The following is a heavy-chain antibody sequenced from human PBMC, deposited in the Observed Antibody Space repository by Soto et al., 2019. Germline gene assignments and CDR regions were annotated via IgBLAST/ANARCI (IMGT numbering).Heavy chain of an antibody. CDR3: ARSPPGGYHYYYGLDV. D-gene: IGHD3-22*01. J-gene: IGHJ6*02. CDR2: IGTAGDT. V-gene: IGHV3-13*04. CDR1: GFTFSSYD. Sequence: EVQLVESGGGLVQPGGSLRLSCAASGFTFSSYDMHWVRQATGKGLEWVSAIGTAGDTYYPGSVKGRFTIYRENAKNSLYLQMNSLRAGDTAVYYCARSPPGGYHYYYGLDVWGQGTTVTVSS.